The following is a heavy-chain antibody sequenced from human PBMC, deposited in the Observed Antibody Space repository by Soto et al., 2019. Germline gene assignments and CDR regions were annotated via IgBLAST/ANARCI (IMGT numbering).Heavy chain of an antibody. CDR3: AREGTYYDFWSGFYYGMDV. J-gene: IGHJ6*02. V-gene: IGHV1-18*01. D-gene: IGHD3-3*01. Sequence: ASVKVSCKASGYTFTSYGISWVRQAPGQGLEWMGWISAYNGNTNYAQKLQGRVTMTTDTSTSTAHMELRSLRSDDTAVYYCAREGTYYDFWSGFYYGMDVWGQGTTVTVSS. CDR1: GYTFTSYG. CDR2: ISAYNGNT.